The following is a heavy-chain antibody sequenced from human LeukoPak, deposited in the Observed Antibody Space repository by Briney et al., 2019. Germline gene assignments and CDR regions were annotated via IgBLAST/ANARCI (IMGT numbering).Heavy chain of an antibody. CDR3: AKDGGLWVSAHWGDS. Sequence: GGSLRLSGAASGFTFSSYTMSWVRQAPGKGLEWVSTITTSDGNTYYADSVTGRFTVSRDNSKNTLFLQMNSLRAEDTAVYYCAKDGGLWVSAHWGDSWGRGTLVTVSS. V-gene: IGHV3-23*01. J-gene: IGHJ4*02. D-gene: IGHD7-27*01. CDR2: ITTSDGNT. CDR1: GFTFSSYT.